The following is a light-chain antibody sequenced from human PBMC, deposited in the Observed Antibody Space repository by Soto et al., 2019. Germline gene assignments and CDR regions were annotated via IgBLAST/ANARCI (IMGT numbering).Light chain of an antibody. CDR3: QQYGSSPSLT. CDR1: QSVSSSY. Sequence: EIVLTQSPGTLSLSPGERATLSCKASQSVSSSYLAWYRQKPGQAPRLLIHGASSRATGIPDRVSGSGSGTDYTLTISRLEPEDFAVYYCQQYGSSPSLTFGRGTRLDIK. J-gene: IGKJ5*01. CDR2: GAS. V-gene: IGKV3-20*01.